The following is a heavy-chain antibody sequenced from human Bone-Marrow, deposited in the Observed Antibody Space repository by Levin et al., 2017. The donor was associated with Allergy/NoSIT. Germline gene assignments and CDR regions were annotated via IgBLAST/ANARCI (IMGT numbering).Heavy chain of an antibody. Sequence: GGSLRLSCAASGFTFSSYAMSWVRQAPGKGLEWVSYISGSGGSTDYADSVKGRFTISSDNSKNTLYLQMNSLRGEDTAFYHCAKDRKALNGFDYWGQGTLVTVSS. CDR1: GFTFSSYA. CDR2: ISGSGGST. D-gene: IGHD2-8*01. J-gene: IGHJ4*02. V-gene: IGHV3-23*01. CDR3: AKDRKALNGFDY.